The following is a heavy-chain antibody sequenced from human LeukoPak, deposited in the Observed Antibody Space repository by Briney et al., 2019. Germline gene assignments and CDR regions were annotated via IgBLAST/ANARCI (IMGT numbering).Heavy chain of an antibody. CDR1: GYSFTSYY. CDR3: ARVFTPGRFDY. Sequence: ASVTVSFKASGYSFTSYYMHWVRQAPGQGLEWMGIINPSGGSASYAQKFQGRVTMTSDTSTSTVYMEVSSLRSEDTAVYYCARVFTPGRFDYWGQGTLVTVSS. V-gene: IGHV1-46*01. CDR2: INPSGGSA. J-gene: IGHJ4*02.